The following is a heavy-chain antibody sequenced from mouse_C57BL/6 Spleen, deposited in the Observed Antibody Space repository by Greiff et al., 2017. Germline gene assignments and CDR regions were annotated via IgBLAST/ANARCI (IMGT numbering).Heavy chain of an antibody. CDR3: ALGGSAMGY. CDR2: IDPSDSYT. CDR1: GYTFTSYW. J-gene: IGHJ4*01. Sequence: QVQLQQPGAELVMPGASVKLSCKASGYTFTSYWMHWVKQRPGQGLEWIGEIDPSDSYTNYNQKFKGKSTLTVDKSSSTAYMQLSSLTSEDSAVYYCALGGSAMGYWGQGTSVTVSS. D-gene: IGHD1-1*02. V-gene: IGHV1-69*01.